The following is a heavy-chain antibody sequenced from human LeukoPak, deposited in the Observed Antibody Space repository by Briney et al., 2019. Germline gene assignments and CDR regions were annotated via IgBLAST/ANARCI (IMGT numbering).Heavy chain of an antibody. CDR3: ARDFSSDQMLYDY. J-gene: IGHJ4*02. CDR1: GFTFSSYW. D-gene: IGHD2-2*02. CDR2: IGGNGGGI. Sequence: PGGSLRLSCAASGFTFSSYWMHWVRQAPGKGLEYVSSIGGNGGGIYYANSVKGRFTISRDNSKNTLYLEMGSLRAEDMAVYYCARDFSSDQMLYDYWGQGTLVTVSS. V-gene: IGHV3-64*01.